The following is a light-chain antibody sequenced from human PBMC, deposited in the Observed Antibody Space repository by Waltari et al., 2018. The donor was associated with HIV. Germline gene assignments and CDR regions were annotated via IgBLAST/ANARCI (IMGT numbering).Light chain of an antibody. V-gene: IGLV2-23*01. CDR3: CSYAGSSNWV. Sequence: QSALTQPASVSGSPGQSITISCTGSSSDVGSYNLVSWYQHPPGKAPKLMIYEGIKRPSGVSNRFSGAKSVNTASLTISGLQAEDEADYYCCSYAGSSNWVFGGGTKLTVL. CDR1: SSDVGSYNL. CDR2: EGI. J-gene: IGLJ3*02.